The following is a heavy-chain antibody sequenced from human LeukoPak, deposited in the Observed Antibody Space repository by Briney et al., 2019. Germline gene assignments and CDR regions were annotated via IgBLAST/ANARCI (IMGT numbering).Heavy chain of an antibody. CDR2: INHSGST. CDR1: GGSFSGYY. J-gene: IGHJ4*02. Sequence: SETLSLTCAVYGGSFSGYYWSWIRQTPGKGLEWIGEINHSGSTNYNPSLKSRVTISVDTSKNQFSLNLSSVTAADTALYYCARNGRKCTGGSCYLDYWGQGILVIVSS. D-gene: IGHD2-15*01. CDR3: ARNGRKCTGGSCYLDY. V-gene: IGHV4-34*01.